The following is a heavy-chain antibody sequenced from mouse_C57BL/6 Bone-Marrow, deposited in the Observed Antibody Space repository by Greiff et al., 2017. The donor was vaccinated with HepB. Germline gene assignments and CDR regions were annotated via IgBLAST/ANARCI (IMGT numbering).Heavy chain of an antibody. Sequence: QVQLKESGAELVRPGASVKLSCKASGYTFTDYYINWVKQRPGQGLEWIARIYPGSGNTYYNEKFKGKATLTAEKSSSTAYMQLSSLTSEDSAVYFCARWDTTVVAWGQGTSVTVSS. CDR1: GYTFTDYY. V-gene: IGHV1-76*01. CDR2: IYPGSGNT. D-gene: IGHD1-1*01. CDR3: ARWDTTVVA. J-gene: IGHJ4*01.